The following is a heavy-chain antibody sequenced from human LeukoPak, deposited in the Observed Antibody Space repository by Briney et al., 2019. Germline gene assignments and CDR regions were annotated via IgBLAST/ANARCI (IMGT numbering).Heavy chain of an antibody. D-gene: IGHD6-13*01. CDR3: ARAGSSSWFGISYYYMDV. V-gene: IGHV1-2*02. J-gene: IGHJ6*03. CDR1: GYTFTGYY. Sequence: ASVKVSCKASGYTFTGYYMHWVRQAPGQGLERMGWINPNSGGTNYAQKFQGRVTMTRDTSISTAYMELSRLRSDDTAVYYCARAGSSSWFGISYYYMDVWGKGTTVTVSS. CDR2: INPNSGGT.